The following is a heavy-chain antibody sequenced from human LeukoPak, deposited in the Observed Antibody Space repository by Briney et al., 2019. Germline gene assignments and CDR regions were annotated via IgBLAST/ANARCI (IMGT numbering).Heavy chain of an antibody. J-gene: IGHJ4*02. CDR3: ARGIAGYCSSTSCYRGVTD. Sequence: PGGSLRLSCAASGFTFSSYWMNWVRQAPGKGLVWVSRIASDGSSTTYADSVKGRFTISRDNSKNTLYLQMNSLRAEDTAVYYCARGIAGYCSSTSCYRGVTDWGQGTLVTVSS. V-gene: IGHV3-74*01. D-gene: IGHD2-2*02. CDR1: GFTFSSYW. CDR2: IASDGSST.